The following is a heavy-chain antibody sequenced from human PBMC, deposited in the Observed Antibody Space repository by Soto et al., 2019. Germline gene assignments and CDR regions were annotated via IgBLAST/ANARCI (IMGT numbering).Heavy chain of an antibody. CDR1: GDTFTDYY. D-gene: IGHD2-21*02. V-gene: IGHV1-46*01. CDR3: ARGGHVVVVTAALDY. CDR2: VNPSGGHT. J-gene: IGHJ4*02. Sequence: QVQLMQSGAEVKKPGASVKVSCKASGDTFTDYYIHWVRQAPGQGLEWMGTVNPSGGHTTYAQQFLGTVTMTRDTSTSTLYMELTSLTSDDTAIYYCARGGHVVVVTAALDYWGQGTLVTVSS.